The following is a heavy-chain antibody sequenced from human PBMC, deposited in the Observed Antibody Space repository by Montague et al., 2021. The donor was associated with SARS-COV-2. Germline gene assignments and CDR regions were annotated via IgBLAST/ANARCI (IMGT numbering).Heavy chain of an antibody. CDR1: SGSISSYY. J-gene: IGHJ4*02. Sequence: SETLSLTCTVSSGSISSYYWSWIRQPPGKGLEWIGYIYYSGSTNYNPSLKSRVTISVDTSKNQFSLKLSSVTAADTAVYYCARGFDYWDQGTLVTVSS. V-gene: IGHV4-59*01. CDR2: IYYSGST. CDR3: ARGFDY.